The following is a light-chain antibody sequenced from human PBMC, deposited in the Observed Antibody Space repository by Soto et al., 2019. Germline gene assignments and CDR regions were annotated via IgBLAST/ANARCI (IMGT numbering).Light chain of an antibody. Sequence: QSVLTQPPSVSGAPGQRVTISCTGTSSNIGAGFDVHWYQQFPGTAPKVLIYDNTNRPPAVPDRFSASKSGTSASLAISGLQSEDEADYYCAAWDDTLSVWVFGGGTKLTVL. J-gene: IGLJ3*02. CDR3: AAWDDTLSVWV. V-gene: IGLV1-40*01. CDR2: DNT. CDR1: SSNIGAGFD.